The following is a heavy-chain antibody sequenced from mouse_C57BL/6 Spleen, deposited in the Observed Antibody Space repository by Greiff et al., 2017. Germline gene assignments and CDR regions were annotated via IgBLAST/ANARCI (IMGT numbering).Heavy chain of an antibody. CDR3: ARKGITTGDY. CDR2: IDPSDSYT. D-gene: IGHD1-1*01. J-gene: IGHJ2*01. CDR1: GYTFTSYW. Sequence: QVQLQQPGAELVKPGASVKLSCKASGYTFTSYWMQWVKQRPGPGLEWIGEIDPSDSYTNYNQKFKGKATLTVDTSSSTAYMQLSSRTSEDAAVYYCARKGITTGDYWGQGTTLTVSS. V-gene: IGHV1-50*01.